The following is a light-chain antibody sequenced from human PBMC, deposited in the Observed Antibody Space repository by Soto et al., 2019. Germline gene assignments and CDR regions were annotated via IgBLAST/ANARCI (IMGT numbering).Light chain of an antibody. V-gene: IGKV3-15*01. CDR1: QNVRKN. J-gene: IGKJ5*01. CDR2: GAS. CDR3: LQYDGWPLT. Sequence: ETVITQSPVALSVSPGERATLSCRARQNVRKNLAWYQQKPGQAPRLLIYGASTRATGIPARFSGDGSGTEFTLTIASLQSEDFVVYYCLQYDGWPLTFGQGTRLEIK.